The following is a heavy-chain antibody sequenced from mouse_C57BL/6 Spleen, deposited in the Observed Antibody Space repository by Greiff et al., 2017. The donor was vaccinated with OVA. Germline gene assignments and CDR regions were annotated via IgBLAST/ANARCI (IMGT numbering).Heavy chain of an antibody. J-gene: IGHJ2*01. D-gene: IGHD1-1*01. V-gene: IGHV1-55*01. CDR3: ARDYYGSSYGVY. CDR1: GYTFTSYW. CDR2: IYPGSGST. Sequence: VQLQQPGAELVKPGASVKMSCKASGYTFTSYWITWVKQRPGQGLEWIGDIYPGSGSTNYNEKFKSKATLTVDTSSSTAYMQLSSLTSEDSAVYYCARDYYGSSYGVYWGQGTTLTVSS.